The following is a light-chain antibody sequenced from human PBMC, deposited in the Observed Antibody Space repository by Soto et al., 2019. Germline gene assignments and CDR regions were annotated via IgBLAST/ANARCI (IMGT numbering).Light chain of an antibody. J-gene: IGKJ5*01. CDR1: QSISSS. V-gene: IGKV3-20*01. CDR3: QQYGSSPIT. Sequence: EIVMTQSPATLSVSPGERATLFCRASQSISSSLAWYQQKPGQAPRLLIYGAFTRATGIPDRFSGSGSGTDFTLTISRLEPEDFAVYYCQQYGSSPITFGQGTRLEIK. CDR2: GAF.